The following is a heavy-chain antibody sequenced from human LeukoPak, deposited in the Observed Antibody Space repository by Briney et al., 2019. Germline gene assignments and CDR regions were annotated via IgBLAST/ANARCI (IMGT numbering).Heavy chain of an antibody. J-gene: IGHJ6*02. CDR2: ISGSGGST. CDR3: AKVGAAREKYYYYGMDV. V-gene: IGHV3-23*01. Sequence: GGSLRLSCAASGFTFSSYAMSWVRQAPGKGLEWVSAISGSGGSTYYADSVKGRFTISRDNSKSTLYLQMNSLRAEDTAVYYCAKVGAAREKYYYYGMDVWGQGTTVTVSS. CDR1: GFTFSSYA. D-gene: IGHD6-6*01.